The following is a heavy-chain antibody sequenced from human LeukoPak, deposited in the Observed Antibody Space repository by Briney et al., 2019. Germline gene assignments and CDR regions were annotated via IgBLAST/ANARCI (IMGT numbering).Heavy chain of an antibody. CDR2: TYYRSKWSN. Sequence: SQTLSLSCGISGDSISGNTATWNWMRQSPSRGLEWLGRTYYRSKWSNDYAVSVKSRIRINADTSKNQISLQLNSVSPEDTAVYYCVRRSIADGPVYFFDYWGQGTLVTVSP. V-gene: IGHV6-1*01. D-gene: IGHD5-24*01. J-gene: IGHJ4*02. CDR3: VRRSIADGPVYFFDY. CDR1: GDSISGNTAT.